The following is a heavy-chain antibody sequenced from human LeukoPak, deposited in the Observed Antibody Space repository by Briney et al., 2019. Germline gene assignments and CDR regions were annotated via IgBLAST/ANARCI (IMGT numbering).Heavy chain of an antibody. J-gene: IGHJ4*02. D-gene: IGHD5-24*01. CDR3: ARTGPRWLQSEY. V-gene: IGHV3-48*03. CDR1: GFSFSDYE. Sequence: PGGALRLSCAASGFSFSDYEMNWVRQAPRKGLEWVSDISSGGSSIFYADSVKGRFTISRDNAKNSLYLQMNSLRAEDTAVYYCARTGPRWLQSEYWGQGTLVTVSS. CDR2: ISSGGSSI.